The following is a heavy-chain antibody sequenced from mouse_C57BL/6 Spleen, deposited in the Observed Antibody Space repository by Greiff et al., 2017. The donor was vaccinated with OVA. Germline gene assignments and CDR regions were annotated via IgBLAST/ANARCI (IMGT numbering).Heavy chain of an antibody. D-gene: IGHD1-1*01. V-gene: IGHV1-82*01. CDR2: IYPGDGDT. Sequence: VQLQQSGPELVKPGASVKISCKASGYAFSSSWMNWVKQRPGKGLEWIGRIYPGDGDTNYNGKFKGKATLTADKSSSTAYMQLSSLTSEDSAVYFCARRGSSWYFDVWGTGTTVTVSS. CDR1: GYAFSSSW. CDR3: ARRGSSWYFDV. J-gene: IGHJ1*03.